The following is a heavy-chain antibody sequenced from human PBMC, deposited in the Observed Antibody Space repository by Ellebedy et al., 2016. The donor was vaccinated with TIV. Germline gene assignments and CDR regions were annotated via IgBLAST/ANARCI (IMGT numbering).Heavy chain of an antibody. CDR3: RRGHYFHY. V-gene: IGHV3-23*01. CDR1: GFTFSDYF. CDR2: ISGGGDDI. J-gene: IGHJ4*02. Sequence: GGSLRLXXAASGFTFSDYFMTWVRQAPGEGLEWVSTISGGGDDIYFADPVKGRFTTSRDNSKNTLYLQMNSLRAEDTAVYYCRRGHYFHYWGQGTLVTVSS.